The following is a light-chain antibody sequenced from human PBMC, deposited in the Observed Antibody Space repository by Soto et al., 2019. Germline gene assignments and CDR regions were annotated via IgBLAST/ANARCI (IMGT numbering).Light chain of an antibody. CDR2: VVS. V-gene: IGLV2-14*01. Sequence: QLVLTQPASVSGSPGQSITISCTGTSSDVDGYNYVSWYQQHPDKAPKLMIYVVSNRPSGVSNRFSGSKSGNTASLTISGLQAEDEADYYCSSYTSSDTPYVFGTGTKLTVL. CDR1: SSDVDGYNY. J-gene: IGLJ1*01. CDR3: SSYTSSDTPYV.